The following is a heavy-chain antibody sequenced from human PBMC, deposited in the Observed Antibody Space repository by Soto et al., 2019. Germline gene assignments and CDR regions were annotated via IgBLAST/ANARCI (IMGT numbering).Heavy chain of an antibody. Sequence: QVQLQESGPGLVKPSGTLSLTCAVSGVSISSSNLWSWVRQPPGKGLEWIGEIYRSGRASYNPSLKSRVTISVDKPKNQFSLKLSSLTAAYTAVYYCASRGHIAVAGTYYFDYWGQGALVTVSS. CDR1: GVSISSSNL. CDR2: IYRSGRA. CDR3: ASRGHIAVAGTYYFDY. J-gene: IGHJ4*02. D-gene: IGHD6-19*01. V-gene: IGHV4-4*02.